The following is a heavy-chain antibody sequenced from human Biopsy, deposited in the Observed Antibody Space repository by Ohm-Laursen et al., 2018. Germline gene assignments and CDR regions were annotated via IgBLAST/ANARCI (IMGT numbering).Heavy chain of an antibody. J-gene: IGHJ4*02. V-gene: IGHV1-69*04. D-gene: IGHD3-3*01. Sequence: SVKVSCKASGGPSSNYAFSWVRQAPGQGLEWVGRIVPILGHLNYAQRFQGRVSITADKSTTYVYMELSSLTSGDTAVYYCAADADGYYTKFDYWGPGTLVTVSS. CDR1: GGPSSNYA. CDR2: IVPILGHL. CDR3: AADADGYYTKFDY.